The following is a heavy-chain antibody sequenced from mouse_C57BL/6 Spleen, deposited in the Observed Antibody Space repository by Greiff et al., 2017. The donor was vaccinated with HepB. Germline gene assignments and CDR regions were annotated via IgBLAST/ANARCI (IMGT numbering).Heavy chain of an antibody. CDR3: ARQELSYYAMDY. V-gene: IGHV5-6*01. Sequence: EVNVVESGGDLVKPGGSLKLSCAASGFTFSSYGMSWVRQTPDKRLEWVATISSGGSYTYYPDSVKGRFTISRDNAKNTLYLQMSSLKSEDTAMYYCARQELSYYAMDYWGQGTSVTVSS. J-gene: IGHJ4*01. CDR1: GFTFSSYG. CDR2: ISSGGSYT.